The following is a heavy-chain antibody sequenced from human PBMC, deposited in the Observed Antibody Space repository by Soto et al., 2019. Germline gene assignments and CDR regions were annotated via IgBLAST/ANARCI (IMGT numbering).Heavy chain of an antibody. D-gene: IGHD3-16*01. CDR3: ARGVGGSFDY. CDR1: GFTFSSYA. V-gene: IGHV3-30-3*01. J-gene: IGHJ4*02. Sequence: QVQLVESGGGVVQPGRSLRLSCAASGFTFSSYAMHWVRQAPGKGLEWVAVISYDGSNKYYADSVKGRFTISRDNSKNTLYLQMSSLRAEDTAVYYCARGVGGSFDYWGQGTLVTVSS. CDR2: ISYDGSNK.